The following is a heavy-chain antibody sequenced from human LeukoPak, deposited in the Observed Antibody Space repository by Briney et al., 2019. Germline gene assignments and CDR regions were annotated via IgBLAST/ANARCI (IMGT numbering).Heavy chain of an antibody. D-gene: IGHD5-18*01. CDR3: AEDKDTAMVY. CDR1: GESFSGYY. J-gene: IGHJ4*02. V-gene: IGHV4-34*01. Sequence: PSETLSLTCAVYGESFSGYYWTWIRQPPGKGLEWIGEINHSGSTNYNPSLKSRVTISVDTSKNQFSLKLSSVTAADTAVYYCAEDKDTAMVYWGQGTLVTVSS. CDR2: INHSGST.